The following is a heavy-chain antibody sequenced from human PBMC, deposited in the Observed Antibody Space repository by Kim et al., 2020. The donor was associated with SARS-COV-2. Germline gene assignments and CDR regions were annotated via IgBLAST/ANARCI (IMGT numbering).Heavy chain of an antibody. J-gene: IGHJ4*02. D-gene: IGHD3-22*01. V-gene: IGHV3-23*01. Sequence: KGRFTISRDNSKNTLYLQMNSLRAEDTAVYYCAKDPSTRYYYDSSGYPDYWGQGTLVTVSS. CDR3: AKDPSTRYYYDSSGYPDY.